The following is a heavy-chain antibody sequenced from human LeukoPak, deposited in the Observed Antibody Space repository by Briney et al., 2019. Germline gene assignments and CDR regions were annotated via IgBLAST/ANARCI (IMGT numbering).Heavy chain of an antibody. CDR3: AREVRYFALGDY. D-gene: IGHD3-9*01. CDR2: ISSSGRTA. J-gene: IGHJ4*02. CDR1: GFTFSSYE. V-gene: IGHV3-48*03. Sequence: GGSLRLSCVASGFTFSSYEMNWVRQTPGRGPEWVSYISSSGRTAYYADSVRGRFTISRDNAKNSLYLQMNSLRAEDTAVYYCAREVRYFALGDYWGQGTLVTVSS.